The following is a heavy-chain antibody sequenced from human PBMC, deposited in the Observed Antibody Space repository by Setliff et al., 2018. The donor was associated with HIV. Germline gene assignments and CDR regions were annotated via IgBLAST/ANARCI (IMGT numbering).Heavy chain of an antibody. CDR3: ARAVYYYDSSGYYYVS. CDR1: GGSISSHY. CDR2: IYYSGST. Sequence: KPSETLSLTCTVSGGSISSHYWSWIRQPPGKGLEWIGSIYYSGSTNYNPSLKSRVTISVDTSKNQFSLKLSSVTAADTAVYYCARAVYYYDSSGYYYVSWGQGTLVTVSS. D-gene: IGHD3-22*01. V-gene: IGHV4-59*11. J-gene: IGHJ5*02.